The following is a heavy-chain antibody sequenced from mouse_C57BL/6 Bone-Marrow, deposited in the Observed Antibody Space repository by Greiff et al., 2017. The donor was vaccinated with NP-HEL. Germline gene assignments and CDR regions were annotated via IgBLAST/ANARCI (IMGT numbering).Heavy chain of an antibody. CDR1: GYTFTSYW. V-gene: IGHV1-7*01. CDR2: INPSSGYT. J-gene: IGHJ2*01. Sequence: QVHVKQSGAELAKPGASVKLSCKASGYTFTSYWMHWVKQRPGQGLEWIGYINPSSGYTKYNQKFKDKATLTADKSSSTAYMQLSSLTYEDSPVYYCARTGARVYFDYWGQGTTLTVSS. CDR3: ARTGARVYFDY.